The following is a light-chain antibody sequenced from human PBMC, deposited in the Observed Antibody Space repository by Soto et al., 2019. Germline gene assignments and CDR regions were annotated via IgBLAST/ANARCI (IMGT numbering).Light chain of an antibody. V-gene: IGKV3-11*01. CDR1: QSVSSY. J-gene: IGKJ4*01. Sequence: ETVLTQSPATLSLSPGERATLSCRASQSVSSYLAWYQQKPGQAPRLLISDASNRATGIPARFSGSGSGTDFTLTISSLEPEYFAVYYCQQRSNLPLTFGGGTKVEIK. CDR2: DAS. CDR3: QQRSNLPLT.